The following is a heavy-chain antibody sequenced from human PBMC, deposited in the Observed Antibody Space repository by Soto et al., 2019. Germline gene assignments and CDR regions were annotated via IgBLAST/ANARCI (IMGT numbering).Heavy chain of an antibody. CDR1: GFTFSSYG. CDR3: AKEGGGASEGPGFYYYYGMDV. J-gene: IGHJ6*02. D-gene: IGHD3-16*01. CDR2: ISYDGSNK. V-gene: IGHV3-30*18. Sequence: QVQLVESGGGVVQPGRSLRLSCAASGFTFSSYGMHWVRQAPGKGLEWVAVISYDGSNKYYADSVKGRFTISRDNSKNTLYLQMNSLSAEDAAVYYWAKEGGGASEGPGFYYYYGMDVWGQGTTVTVSS.